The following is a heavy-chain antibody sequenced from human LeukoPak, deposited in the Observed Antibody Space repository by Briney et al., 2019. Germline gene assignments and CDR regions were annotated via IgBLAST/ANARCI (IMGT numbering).Heavy chain of an antibody. CDR2: ISSGTYT. V-gene: IGHV3-66*01. CDR3: ARVGSGNYWARWSYDY. J-gene: IGHJ4*02. CDR1: GFIVSNNY. D-gene: IGHD1-26*01. Sequence: GGSLRLSCVASGFIVSNNYISWVRQAPGKGLEWVSVISSGTYTFFADFVKGRFTISRDTSKNAVYLQMNSLRVDDTAIYYCARVGSGNYWARWSYDYWGQGTRVTVST.